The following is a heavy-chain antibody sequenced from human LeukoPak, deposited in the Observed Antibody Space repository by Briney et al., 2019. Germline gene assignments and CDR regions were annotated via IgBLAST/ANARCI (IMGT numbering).Heavy chain of an antibody. J-gene: IGHJ4*02. CDR2: INPSGGST. D-gene: IGHD3-22*01. V-gene: IGHV1-46*01. Sequence: ASVKVSCTASGYTFTSYYMHWVRQAPGQGLEWMGIINPSGGSTSYAQKFQGRVTMTRDTSTSTVYMELSSLRSEDTAVYYCARGPELYYYDSSGYYPNLDYWGQGTLVTVSS. CDR3: ARGPELYYYDSSGYYPNLDY. CDR1: GYTFTSYY.